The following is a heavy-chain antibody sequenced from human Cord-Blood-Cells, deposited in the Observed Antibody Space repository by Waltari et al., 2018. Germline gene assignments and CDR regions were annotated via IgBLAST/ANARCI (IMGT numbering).Heavy chain of an antibody. CDR3: ARVSSTSRFGDV. Sequence: QVQLVQSGAEVKKPGASVKVSCKASGYTFTGYYIHWVRQAPGQGLEWRGWINPKSGGTTYAQKFQGRVTMTRDTSISTAYMELSRLRSDDTAVYYCARVSSTSRFGDVWGQGTTVTVSS. CDR2: INPKSGGT. J-gene: IGHJ6*02. D-gene: IGHD2-2*01. V-gene: IGHV1-2*02. CDR1: GYTFTGYY.